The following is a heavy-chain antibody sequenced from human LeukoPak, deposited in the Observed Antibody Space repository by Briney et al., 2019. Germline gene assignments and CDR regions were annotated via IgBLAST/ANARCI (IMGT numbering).Heavy chain of an antibody. J-gene: IGHJ4*02. D-gene: IGHD4-17*01. Sequence: PSETLSLTCTVSGGSISSGDYYWSWIRQSPGKGLEWIGYIYYSGSTYYNPSLKSRVTISVDTSKNQFSLKLSSVTAADTAVYYCARGATVTTSYDYWGQGTLVTVSS. CDR3: ARGATVTTSYDY. V-gene: IGHV4-30-4*08. CDR2: IYYSGST. CDR1: GGSISSGDYY.